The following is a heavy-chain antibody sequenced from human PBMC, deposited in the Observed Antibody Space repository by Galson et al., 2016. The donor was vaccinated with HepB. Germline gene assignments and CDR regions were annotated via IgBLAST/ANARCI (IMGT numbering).Heavy chain of an antibody. CDR3: ARRVVPDAQPAPAGWGGGLDV. D-gene: IGHD2-2*01. Sequence: SVKVSCKASGYTFTNYAIHWVRQAPGQRLEWMGWINAGNGNTKYSQKLQGRVTITADTYASTAYMELSSLRSEDMAVYYCARRVVPDAQPAPAGWGGGLDVWGQGTTVTASS. CDR1: GYTFTNYA. CDR2: INAGNGNT. J-gene: IGHJ6*01. V-gene: IGHV1-3*01.